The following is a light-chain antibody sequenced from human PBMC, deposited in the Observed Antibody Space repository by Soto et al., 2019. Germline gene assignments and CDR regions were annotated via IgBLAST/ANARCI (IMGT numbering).Light chain of an antibody. J-gene: IGLJ2*01. CDR3: SSYAGSNSYVV. CDR1: SSDIGGYNY. CDR2: EVS. V-gene: IGLV2-8*01. Sequence: QSVLTQPPSASASPGQSVTISCTGTSSDIGGYNYVSWYQQHPGKAPKLMIYEVSRRPSGVPDRFSGSTSGNTASLTVSGLQAEDEADYYCSSYAGSNSYVVFGGGTKLTVL.